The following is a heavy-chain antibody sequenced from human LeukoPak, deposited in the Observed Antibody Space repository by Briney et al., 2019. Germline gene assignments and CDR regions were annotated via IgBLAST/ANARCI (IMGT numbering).Heavy chain of an antibody. D-gene: IGHD5-24*01. CDR1: GHTFTGYY. V-gene: IGHV1-2*02. J-gene: IGHJ6*03. Sequence: ASAKVSCKASGHTFTGYYMHWVRQAPGQGLEWMGWINPNSGGTNYAQKFQGRVTMTRDTSISTAYMELSRLRSDDTAVYYCARASLDGYNSYYYYMDVWGKGTTVTVSS. CDR3: ARASLDGYNSYYYYMDV. CDR2: INPNSGGT.